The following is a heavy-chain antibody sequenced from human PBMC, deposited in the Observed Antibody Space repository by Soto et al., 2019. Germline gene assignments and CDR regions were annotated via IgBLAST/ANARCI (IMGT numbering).Heavy chain of an antibody. J-gene: IGHJ4*02. CDR3: ARDRGFGGYYFDY. Sequence: QVQLVESGGGVVQPGRSLRLSCAASGFTFSSYGMHWVRQAPGKGLEWVAVIWYDGSNKYYADSVKGRFTISRDNSKNTLYLQMNSLRAEDTAVYYCARDRGFGGYYFDYWGQGTLVTVSS. CDR1: GFTFSSYG. V-gene: IGHV3-33*01. CDR2: IWYDGSNK. D-gene: IGHD3-10*01.